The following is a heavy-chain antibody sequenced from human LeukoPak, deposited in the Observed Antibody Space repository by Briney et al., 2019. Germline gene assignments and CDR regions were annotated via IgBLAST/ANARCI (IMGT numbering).Heavy chain of an antibody. J-gene: IGHJ4*02. D-gene: IGHD4-11*01. CDR3: AKDAQGGFDYSNSFQY. CDR1: GFIFTDYG. V-gene: IGHV3-33*06. CDR2: IWSDATNM. Sequence: GGSLRLSCAASGFIFTDYGFHWVRQAPGKGLGWVAAIWSDATNMFYANSVKGRFFIQRDDYQNTVYLEMSSLRAEDTAVYYCAKDAQGGFDYSNSFQYWGQGSLVTVSS.